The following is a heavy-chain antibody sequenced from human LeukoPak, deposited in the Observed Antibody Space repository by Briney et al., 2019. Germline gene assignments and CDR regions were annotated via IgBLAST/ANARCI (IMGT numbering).Heavy chain of an antibody. V-gene: IGHV4-4*09. Sequence: SETLSLTCTVSGGSISSYYWSWIRQPPGKGLEWIGYIYTSGSTNYNPSLKSRVAISVDTSKNQFSLKLSSVTAADTAVYYCARHSSSWMWFDPWGQGTLVTVSS. J-gene: IGHJ5*02. CDR2: IYTSGST. CDR3: ARHSSSWMWFDP. CDR1: GGSISSYY. D-gene: IGHD6-13*01.